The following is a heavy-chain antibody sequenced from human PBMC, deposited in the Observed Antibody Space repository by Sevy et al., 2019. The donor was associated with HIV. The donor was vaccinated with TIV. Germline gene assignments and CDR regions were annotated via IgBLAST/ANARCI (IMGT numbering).Heavy chain of an antibody. CDR3: ARWRGTRITMIVVDVTGYFDY. D-gene: IGHD3-22*01. V-gene: IGHV4-34*01. CDR2: INHSGST. Sequence: SETLSLTCAVYGGSFSDYSWSWIRQPPGKGLEWIGEINHSGSTNYNPSLKSRVTISVDTSKNQFSLKLSSVTAADTAVYYCARWRGTRITMIVVDVTGYFDYWGQGTLVTVSS. J-gene: IGHJ4*02. CDR1: GGSFSDYS.